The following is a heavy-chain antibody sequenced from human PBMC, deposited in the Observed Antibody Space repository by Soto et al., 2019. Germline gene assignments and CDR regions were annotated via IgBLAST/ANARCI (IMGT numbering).Heavy chain of an antibody. V-gene: IGHV2-5*01. CDR2: IYWNDDK. D-gene: IGHD2-15*01. Sequence: QITLKESGPTLVKPTQTLTLTCTLSGFSLRTSGVGVGWIRQPPGKALEWLALIYWNDDKRYSPSLKSRLTITKDTSKNQVVLTMTNMDPVDTATYYCAHSMGLSGYCSGGSCSLDYWGQGTLVTVSS. CDR1: GFSLRTSGVG. CDR3: AHSMGLSGYCSGGSCSLDY. J-gene: IGHJ4*02.